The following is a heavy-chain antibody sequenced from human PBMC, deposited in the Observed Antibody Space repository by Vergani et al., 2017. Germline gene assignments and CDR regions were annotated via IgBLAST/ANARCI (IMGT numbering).Heavy chain of an antibody. Sequence: VQLVQSGAEVKKPGESLKISCKASGYTFTSYGISWVRQAPGQGLEWMGWISAYNGNTNYAQKLQGRVTMTTDTSTSTAYMELRSLRSDDTAVYYCGGDSSGGGGLDYWGQGTLVTVSS. CDR2: ISAYNGNT. CDR1: GYTFTSYG. V-gene: IGHV1-18*01. CDR3: GGDSSGGGGLDY. J-gene: IGHJ4*02. D-gene: IGHD6-19*01.